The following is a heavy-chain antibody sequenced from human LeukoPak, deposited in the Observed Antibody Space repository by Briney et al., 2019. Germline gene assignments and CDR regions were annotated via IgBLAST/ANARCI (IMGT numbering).Heavy chain of an antibody. CDR1: GFTFSSYS. V-gene: IGHV3-23*01. Sequence: GGSLRLSCAASGFTFSSYSMNWVRQAPGKGLEWVSAISGSGGSTYYADSVKGRFTISRDNSKNTLYLQMNSLRAEDTAVYYCAKDARVVVIPSPVQAFDYWGQGTLVTVSS. CDR3: AKDARVVVIPSPVQAFDY. D-gene: IGHD3-22*01. CDR2: ISGSGGST. J-gene: IGHJ4*02.